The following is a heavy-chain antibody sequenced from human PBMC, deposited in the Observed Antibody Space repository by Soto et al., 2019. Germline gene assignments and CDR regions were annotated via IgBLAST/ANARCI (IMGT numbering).Heavy chain of an antibody. Sequence: QVQLQESGPGLVKPSETLSLTCTVSGGSISSYYWSWIRQPPGKGLEWIGYIYYSGSTNYNPSLKSRVTISVDTSKNQFSLKLSSVTAADTAVYYCVRDHWGYSSVWFDPWGQGTLVTVSS. CDR1: GGSISSYY. D-gene: IGHD6-25*01. CDR3: VRDHWGYSSVWFDP. J-gene: IGHJ5*02. V-gene: IGHV4-59*01. CDR2: IYYSGST.